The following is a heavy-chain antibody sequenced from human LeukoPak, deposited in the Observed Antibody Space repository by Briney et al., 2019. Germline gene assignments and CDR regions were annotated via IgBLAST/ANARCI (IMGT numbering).Heavy chain of an antibody. CDR1: GFTFGSYA. J-gene: IGHJ5*02. V-gene: IGHV3-23*01. CDR3: ARWSCDH. CDR2: IFGSGGSA. Sequence: GGSLRLSCAASGFTFGSYAMYWVRQAPGKGLEWVSGIFGSGGSAHYADSVKGRFTISRDNSKNTLFLQMSSLTAEDTAVYYCARWSCDHWGQGTLVTVSS. D-gene: IGHD2-8*01.